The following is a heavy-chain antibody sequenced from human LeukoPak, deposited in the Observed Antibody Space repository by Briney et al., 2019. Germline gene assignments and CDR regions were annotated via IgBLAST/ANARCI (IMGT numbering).Heavy chain of an antibody. CDR2: ISGSGGST. Sequence: GGSLRLSCAASGFIFSDYYMNWIRHAPGKGLEWVSAISGSGGSTYYADSVKGRFTISRDNSKNTLYLQMNSLRAEDTAVYYCAKGGSYRIPAFDYWGQGTLVTVSS. D-gene: IGHD1-26*01. CDR1: GFIFSDYY. V-gene: IGHV3-23*01. CDR3: AKGGSYRIPAFDY. J-gene: IGHJ4*02.